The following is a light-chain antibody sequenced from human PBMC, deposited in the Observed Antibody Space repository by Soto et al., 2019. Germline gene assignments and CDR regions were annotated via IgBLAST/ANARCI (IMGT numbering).Light chain of an antibody. CDR1: QSVRSY. V-gene: IGKV3D-15*01. Sequence: EIVLTQSPATLSLSPGERATLSCRASQSVRSYLAWYQQRPGQSPRLLLYDASTRATGIPARFSGSRSGPEFTLTINSLQSEDFAIYYCQPYNNWPLTFGGGTKVESK. J-gene: IGKJ4*01. CDR3: QPYNNWPLT. CDR2: DAS.